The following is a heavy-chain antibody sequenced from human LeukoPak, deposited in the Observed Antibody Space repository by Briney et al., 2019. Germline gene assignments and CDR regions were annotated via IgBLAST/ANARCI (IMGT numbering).Heavy chain of an antibody. CDR1: GFTFSSYA. D-gene: IGHD6-19*01. V-gene: IGHV3-21*04. CDR2: ISSSSDYI. CDR3: ARDTGAVAGYYYYYMDV. J-gene: IGHJ6*03. Sequence: PGGSLRLSCAASGFTFSSYAMSWVHQAPGKGLEWVSSISSSSDYIYYADSVKGRFTISRDNAKNSLYLQMNSLRAEDTAVYYCARDTGAVAGYYYYYMDVWGKGTTVTISS.